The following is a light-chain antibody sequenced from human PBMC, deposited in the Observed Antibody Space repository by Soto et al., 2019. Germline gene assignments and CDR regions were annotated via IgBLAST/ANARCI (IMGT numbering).Light chain of an antibody. Sequence: DIQMTQPPSTLSAFVGDRVTITCRASQSISSWLAWYQQKPGKAPKLLIYDASSLESGVPSRFSGSGSGTEFTLTISALQPDDFATYYCQQYNSYGTFGQGTKV. CDR1: QSISSW. V-gene: IGKV1-5*01. CDR3: QQYNSYGT. J-gene: IGKJ1*01. CDR2: DAS.